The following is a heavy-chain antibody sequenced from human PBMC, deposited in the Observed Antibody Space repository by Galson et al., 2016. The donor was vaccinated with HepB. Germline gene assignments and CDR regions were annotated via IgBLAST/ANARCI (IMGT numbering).Heavy chain of an antibody. Sequence: SLRLSCAASGFRFGTYAMHWVRQAPGKGLEWVAGISNDGNNKYYIDSAKGRFTISRDNFRNTLYLQLSSLRVDDTAVYYCARDGGAAWIQLWFDNWGQGTVVTVSS. D-gene: IGHD5-18*01. CDR2: ISNDGNNK. CDR3: ARDGGAAWIQLWFDN. CDR1: GFRFGTYA. J-gene: IGHJ4*01. V-gene: IGHV3-30*04.